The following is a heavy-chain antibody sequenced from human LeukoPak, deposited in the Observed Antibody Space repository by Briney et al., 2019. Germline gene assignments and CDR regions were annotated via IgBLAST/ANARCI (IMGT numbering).Heavy chain of an antibody. D-gene: IGHD1-26*01. V-gene: IGHV3-21*01. CDR2: ITSSSTYI. Sequence: PGGSLRLSCAASGFTFSSYNMNWVRQAPGKGLEWVSSITSSSTYIYYADSVRGRFTISRDNAKNSLYLQMNSLGAEDTAVYFCARDPYSGNYGAYYYYYMDVWGKGTAVTISS. CDR3: ARDPYSGNYGAYYYYYMDV. CDR1: GFTFSSYN. J-gene: IGHJ6*03.